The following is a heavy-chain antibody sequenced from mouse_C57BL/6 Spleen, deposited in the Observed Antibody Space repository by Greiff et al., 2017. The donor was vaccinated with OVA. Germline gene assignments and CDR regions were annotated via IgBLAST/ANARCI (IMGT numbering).Heavy chain of an antibody. D-gene: IGHD2-14*01. V-gene: IGHV1-63*01. J-gene: IGHJ3*01. CDR2: IYPGGGYT. CDR3: ARWGEYDVFAD. CDR1: GYTFTNYW. Sequence: QVQLQQSGAELVRPGTSVKMSCKASGYTFTNYWIGWAKQRPGHGLEWIGDIYPGGGYTNYNEKFKGKATLTADKSSSTAYMQFSSLTSEDSAIYYCARWGEYDVFADWGKGTLVTVSA.